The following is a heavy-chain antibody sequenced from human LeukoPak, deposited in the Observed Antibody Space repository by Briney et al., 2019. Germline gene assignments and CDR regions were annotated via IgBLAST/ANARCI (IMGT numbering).Heavy chain of an antibody. CDR2: IYYSGST. Sequence: PSETLSLTCTVSGGSVSSGSYYWSWIRQPPGEGLEWIGYIYYSGSTNYNPSLKSRVTISVDTSKNQFSLKLSSVTAADTAVYYCASYDYGDYRGVDYWGQGTLVTVSS. V-gene: IGHV4-61*01. D-gene: IGHD4-17*01. CDR1: GGSVSSGSYY. CDR3: ASYDYGDYRGVDY. J-gene: IGHJ4*02.